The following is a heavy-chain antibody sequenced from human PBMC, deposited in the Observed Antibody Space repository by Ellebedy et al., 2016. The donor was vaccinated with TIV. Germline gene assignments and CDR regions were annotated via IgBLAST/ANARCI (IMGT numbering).Heavy chain of an antibody. CDR3: AKGLVDTAMADY. CDR2: LVYDGSNK. Sequence: PGGSLRLSCAASGFTFSNYAMHWVRQAPGKGLEWVAALVYDGSNKYYADSVKGRFTVSRDNSKNTVFLQMNSLRVEDTAVYYCAKGLVDTAMADYWGQGTLVTVSS. D-gene: IGHD5-18*01. CDR1: GFTFSNYA. V-gene: IGHV3-30-3*01. J-gene: IGHJ4*02.